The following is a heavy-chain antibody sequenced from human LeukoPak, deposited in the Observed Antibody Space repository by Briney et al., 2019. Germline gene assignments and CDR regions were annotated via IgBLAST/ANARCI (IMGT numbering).Heavy chain of an antibody. CDR2: ISASNGNT. J-gene: IGHJ6*02. D-gene: IGHD3-22*01. CDR3: ARPGLYSSGYPGYYGMDG. V-gene: IGHV1-18*01. CDR1: GYTFTRYV. Sequence: ASVKVCRKASGYTFTRYVVSSVGEAAGQGLEWMSGISASNGNTNHAQTLQSRVTMTTDPSTSTAYMELRSLRSADTAVYYCARPGLYSSGYPGYYGMDGWGQGATVTVSS.